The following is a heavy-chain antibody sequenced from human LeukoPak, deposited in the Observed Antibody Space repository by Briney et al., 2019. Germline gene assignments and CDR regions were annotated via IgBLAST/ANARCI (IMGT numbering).Heavy chain of an antibody. CDR2: ISGRGSTT. Sequence: PGGSLRLSCAGSGFTFASYAMTWVRQAPGKGLEWVSSISGRGSTTYYADSVKGRFTISRDNSKNTLYLQMSSLRAEDTAVYYCARDSGCSSTSCYSDYWGQGTLVTVSS. CDR3: ARDSGCSSTSCYSDY. J-gene: IGHJ4*02. D-gene: IGHD2-2*01. V-gene: IGHV3-23*01. CDR1: GFTFASYA.